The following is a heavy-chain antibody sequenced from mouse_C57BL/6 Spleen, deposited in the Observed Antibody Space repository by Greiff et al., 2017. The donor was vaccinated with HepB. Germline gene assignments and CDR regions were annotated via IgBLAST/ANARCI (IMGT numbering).Heavy chain of an antibody. V-gene: IGHV1-69*01. D-gene: IGHD1-1*01. CDR1: GYTFTSYW. CDR3: ARGDPYGRYFDV. Sequence: QVQLQQPGAELVMPGASVKLSCKASGYTFTSYWMHWVKQRPGQGLEWIGEIDPSDSYTNYNQKFKGKSTLTVDKSSSTAYMQLSSLTSEDSAVYYGARGDPYGRYFDVWGTGTTVTVSS. J-gene: IGHJ1*03. CDR2: IDPSDSYT.